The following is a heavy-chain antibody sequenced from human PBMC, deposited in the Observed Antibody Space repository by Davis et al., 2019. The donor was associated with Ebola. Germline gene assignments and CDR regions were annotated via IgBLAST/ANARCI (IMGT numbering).Heavy chain of an antibody. D-gene: IGHD2-15*01. CDR1: GYTFTSYA. J-gene: IGHJ6*03. Sequence: ASVKVSCKASGYTFTSYAMHWVRQAPGQRLEWMGWINAGNGNTKYSQKFQGRVTITRDTSASTAYMELSSLRSEDTAVYYCAKDVGPYCSGGSCYSVLDYYYYYMDVWGKGTTVTVSS. CDR3: AKDVGPYCSGGSCYSVLDYYYYYMDV. CDR2: INAGNGNT. V-gene: IGHV1-3*01.